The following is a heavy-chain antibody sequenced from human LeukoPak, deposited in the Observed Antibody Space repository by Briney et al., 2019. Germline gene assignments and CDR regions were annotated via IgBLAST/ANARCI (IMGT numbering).Heavy chain of an antibody. CDR2: ISYDGSNK. D-gene: IGHD6-13*01. Sequence: GGSLRLSCAASGFTFSSYAMHWVRQAPGKGLEWVAVISYDGSNKYYADSVKGRFTISRDNPKNKLYLQMNSLRAEDTAVYYCAKEGFAAAEDYWGQGTLVTVSS. CDR3: AKEGFAAAEDY. CDR1: GFTFSSYA. J-gene: IGHJ4*02. V-gene: IGHV3-30*04.